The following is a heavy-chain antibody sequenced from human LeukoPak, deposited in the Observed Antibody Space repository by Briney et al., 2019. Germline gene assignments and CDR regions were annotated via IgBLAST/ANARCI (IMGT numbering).Heavy chain of an antibody. D-gene: IGHD3/OR15-3a*01. J-gene: IGHJ6*03. CDR2: ISGSGGST. CDR3: AKDRGIFGPADMDV. CDR1: GFTFSSYA. Sequence: PGGSLRLSCAASGFTFSSYAMSWVRQAPGKGLEWVSAISGSGGSTYYADSVKGRFTISRDNPKNTLYLQMNSLRAEDTAVYFCAKDRGIFGPADMDVWGKGTTVTVSS. V-gene: IGHV3-23*01.